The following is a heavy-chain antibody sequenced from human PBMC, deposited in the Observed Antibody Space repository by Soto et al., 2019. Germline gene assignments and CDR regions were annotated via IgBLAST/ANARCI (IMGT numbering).Heavy chain of an antibody. CDR2: ISAYNGNT. J-gene: IGHJ4*02. Sequence: QIQLVQSGAEVKKPGASVKVSCKASGYTFSSYHITWVRQAPGQGLEWMGWISAYNGNTNYAQNLQGRVTMTTDPSTSTAYMELRSLRSDDKAVYYCARDLPPVDYWGQGTLVTVSS. CDR1: GYTFSSYH. CDR3: ARDLPPVDY. V-gene: IGHV1-18*01.